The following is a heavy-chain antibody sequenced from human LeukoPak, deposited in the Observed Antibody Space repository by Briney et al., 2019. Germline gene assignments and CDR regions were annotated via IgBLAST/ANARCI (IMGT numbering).Heavy chain of an antibody. CDR2: IYYSGTT. J-gene: IGHJ6*02. CDR3: AREDPRTKVPEGMDV. Sequence: SETLSLTCTVSGGSISSYYWNWIRQPAGKGLEWIGYIYYSGTTNYNPSFKSRVTISVDTSKNQFSLKLNSVTAADTAVYYCAREDPRTKVPEGMDVWGQGTTVTVSS. V-gene: IGHV4-59*01. CDR1: GGSISSYY. D-gene: IGHD4/OR15-4a*01.